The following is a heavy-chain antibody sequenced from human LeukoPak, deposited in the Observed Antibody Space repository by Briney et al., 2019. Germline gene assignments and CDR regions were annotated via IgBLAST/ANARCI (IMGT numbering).Heavy chain of an antibody. J-gene: IGHJ4*02. D-gene: IGHD6-13*01. V-gene: IGHV3-23*01. Sequence: GGSLRLSCAGSGFSISTYAMSWVRQAPGKGLEWVSGISGGGGDNTYYADSVKGRFTISRDNSENTLHLQMSSLRAEDTAVYYCAKGYSSSWYSVHDHWGQGTLVTVSS. CDR1: GFSISTYA. CDR3: AKGYSSSWYSVHDH. CDR2: ISGGGGDNT.